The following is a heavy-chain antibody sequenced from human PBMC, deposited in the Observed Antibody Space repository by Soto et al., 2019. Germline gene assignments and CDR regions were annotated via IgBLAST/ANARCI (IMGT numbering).Heavy chain of an antibody. CDR1: GGSFSGYC. D-gene: IGHD3-10*01. V-gene: IGHV4-34*01. Sequence: SETLSLTCAVYGGSFSGYCWSWIRQPPGKGLEWIGEINHSGSTNYNPSLKSRVTISVDTSKNQFSLKLSSVTAADTAVYYCARRKNGITMVRGVIIKSSYFDYWGQGTLVTVSS. CDR3: ARRKNGITMVRGVIIKSSYFDY. CDR2: INHSGST. J-gene: IGHJ4*02.